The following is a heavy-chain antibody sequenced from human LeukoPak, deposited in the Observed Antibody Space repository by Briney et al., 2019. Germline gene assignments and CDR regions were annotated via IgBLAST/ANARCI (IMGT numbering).Heavy chain of an antibody. CDR2: ITPILGIA. D-gene: IGHD2-15*01. CDR1: GGTFSSYA. Sequence: GASVKVSCKASGGTFSSYAISWVRQAPGQGLEWMGRITPILGIANYAQKFQGRVTITADKSTSTAYMELSSLRSEDTAVYYCASVEYCSGGSCYSFNYYYYGMDVWGQGTTVTVSS. CDR3: ASVEYCSGGSCYSFNYYYYGMDV. J-gene: IGHJ6*02. V-gene: IGHV1-69*04.